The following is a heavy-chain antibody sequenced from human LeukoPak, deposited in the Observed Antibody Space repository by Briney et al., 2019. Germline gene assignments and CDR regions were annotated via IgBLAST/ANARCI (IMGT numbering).Heavy chain of an antibody. Sequence: QAGGSLRLSCTTSGFNFADEALSWFRQAPGKGLEWVGFIGRKASGGAIEYAASVKGRFTISRDNAKNSLYLQMNSLRAEDTAVYYCARYSALINHYYYYMDVWGKGTTVTVSS. V-gene: IGHV3-49*03. CDR3: ARYSALINHYYYYMDV. CDR2: IGRKASGGAI. J-gene: IGHJ6*03. D-gene: IGHD2-21*01. CDR1: GFNFADEA.